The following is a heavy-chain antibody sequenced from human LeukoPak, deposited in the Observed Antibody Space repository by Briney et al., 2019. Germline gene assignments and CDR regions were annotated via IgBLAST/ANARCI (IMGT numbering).Heavy chain of an antibody. CDR2: IIPILGIA. D-gene: IGHD2-2*01. Sequence: GASVKVSCKASGGTFSSYAISWVRQAAGQGLEWMGRIIPILGIANYAQKLQGRVTITADKSTSTAYMELSSLRSEDTAVYYCARGVVRYQLLLLDYWGQGTLVTVSS. CDR1: GGTFSSYA. V-gene: IGHV1-69*04. J-gene: IGHJ4*02. CDR3: ARGVVRYQLLLLDY.